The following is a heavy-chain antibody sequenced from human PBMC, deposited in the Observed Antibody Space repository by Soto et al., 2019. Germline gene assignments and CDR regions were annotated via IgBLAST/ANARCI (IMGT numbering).Heavy chain of an antibody. Sequence: SETLSLTYAVYGGYFSGYYCSWIRQPPGKGLEWIGEINHSGSTNYNPSLKSRVTISVDTSKNQFSLKLSSVTAADTAVYYCAREVVPAAMTDYYYGMDVWGQGTTVTVSS. D-gene: IGHD2-2*01. CDR1: GGYFSGYY. V-gene: IGHV4-34*01. CDR3: AREVVPAAMTDYYYGMDV. CDR2: INHSGST. J-gene: IGHJ6*02.